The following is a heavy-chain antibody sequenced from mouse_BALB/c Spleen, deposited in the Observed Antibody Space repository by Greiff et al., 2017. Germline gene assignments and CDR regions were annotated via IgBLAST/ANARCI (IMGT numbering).Heavy chain of an antibody. Sequence: EVQLQQSGPELVKPGASVKISCKASGYSFTGYFMNWVKQSHGKSLEWIGRINPYNGDTFYNQKFKGKATLTADKSSSTAYMQLSSLTSVDSAVYFCARSGYGNYPYYAMDYWGQGTSVTVSS. CDR3: ARSGYGNYPYYAMDY. J-gene: IGHJ4*01. D-gene: IGHD2-10*02. CDR2: INPYNGDT. CDR1: GYSFTGYF. V-gene: IGHV1-20*01.